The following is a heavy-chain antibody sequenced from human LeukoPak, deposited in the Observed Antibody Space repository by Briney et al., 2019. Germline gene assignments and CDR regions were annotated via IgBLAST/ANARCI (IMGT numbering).Heavy chain of an antibody. Sequence: PGGSLRLSCEASGFTFTKFWMSLVRQAPGKVLEWVANIQEDGKKENYVDSVRGRFTISRDNAKNSIYLQMNSLRVEDTAVYYCAKDIVGGGDDYWGQGTLVIVSS. D-gene: IGHD2-21*02. V-gene: IGHV3-7*01. CDR3: AKDIVGGGDDY. CDR2: IQEDGKKE. CDR1: GFTFTKFW. J-gene: IGHJ4*02.